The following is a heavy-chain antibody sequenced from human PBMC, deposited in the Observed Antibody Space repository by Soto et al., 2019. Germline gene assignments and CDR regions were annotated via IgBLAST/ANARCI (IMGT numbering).Heavy chain of an antibody. CDR2: IYYSGRT. Sequence: PSEKLSLPHTVSAGTPRPGDYHQSWIRQEPRKGLGWIGYIYYSGRTYYNPSLKSRATIYVHTSQNQFSLKLSSVTAADTAVYYCASALNGYSYNGMDVCDQGTVVTVSS. J-gene: IGHJ6*02. V-gene: IGHV4-30-4*01. CDR1: AGTPRPGDYH. CDR3: ASALNGYSYNGMDV.